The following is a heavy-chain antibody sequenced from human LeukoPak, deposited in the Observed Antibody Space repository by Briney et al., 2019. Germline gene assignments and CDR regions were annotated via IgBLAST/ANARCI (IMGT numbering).Heavy chain of an antibody. D-gene: IGHD6-13*01. Sequence: GESLQISCKGSGYSFTSYWIGWVRQLPGKGLEWMGIIYPGDSDTRYSPSFQGQVTISADKSISTAYLQWSSLKASDTAMYYCARSKYSTSWQYFFDHWGQGTLVTVSS. CDR3: ARSKYSTSWQYFFDH. CDR1: GYSFTSYW. J-gene: IGHJ4*02. V-gene: IGHV5-51*01. CDR2: IYPGDSDT.